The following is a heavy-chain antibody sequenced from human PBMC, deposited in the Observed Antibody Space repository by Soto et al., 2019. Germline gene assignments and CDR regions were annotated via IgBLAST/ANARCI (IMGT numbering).Heavy chain of an antibody. J-gene: IGHJ5*02. D-gene: IGHD3-9*01. V-gene: IGHV4-34*01. Sequence: SEPLSLTCAVSGGSFSGYYWSWIRQPPGKGLEWIGEINHSGSTNYNPSLKSRVTISVDTSKNQFSLKLSSVTAADTAVYYCARGRPARLRYFDWLPSNWFDPWGQGTLVTVSS. CDR2: INHSGST. CDR3: ARGRPARLRYFDWLPSNWFDP. CDR1: GGSFSGYY.